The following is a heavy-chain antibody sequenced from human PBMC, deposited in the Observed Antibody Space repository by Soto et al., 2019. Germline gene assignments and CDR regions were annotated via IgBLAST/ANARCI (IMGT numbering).Heavy chain of an antibody. CDR1: GGTFSSYA. J-gene: IGHJ5*02. CDR2: IIPIFGTA. Sequence: ASVKVSCKASGGTFSSYAISWVRQAPGQGLEWLGGIIPIFGTANYAQKFQGRVTINADESTSKAYMELSSLRSADTAVYYCDRTVGPHILTGYYRVNWFDPWGQGTQVTVSS. V-gene: IGHV1-69*13. D-gene: IGHD3-9*01. CDR3: DRTVGPHILTGYYRVNWFDP.